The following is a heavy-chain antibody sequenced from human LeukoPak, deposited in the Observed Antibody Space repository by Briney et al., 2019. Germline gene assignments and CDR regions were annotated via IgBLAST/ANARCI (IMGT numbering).Heavy chain of an antibody. J-gene: IGHJ4*02. Sequence: SQTLSLTSAISGDTVSSNSAAWNWTRQSPSRGLEWLGRTYYRSKWSTDDAVSVKSRIPVNPDTSKNQFSLQLNSVTPEDTAVYYCARLENWAFDFWGQGTLITVSS. D-gene: IGHD7-27*01. CDR3: ARLENWAFDF. CDR2: TYYRSKWST. CDR1: GDTVSSNSAA. V-gene: IGHV6-1*01.